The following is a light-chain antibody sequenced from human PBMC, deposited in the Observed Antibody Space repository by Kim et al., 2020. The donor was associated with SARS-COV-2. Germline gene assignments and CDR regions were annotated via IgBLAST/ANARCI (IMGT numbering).Light chain of an antibody. CDR3: SAWDSSLTGWV. CDR1: SNNVGYQG. CDR2: RDN. J-gene: IGLJ3*02. V-gene: IGLV10-54*01. Sequence: RQTATRTCTGNSNNVGYQGAVWLQQHQGHPPKLLSYRDNNRPSGISERFSASRSGNTASLTITGLQPEDEADYYCSAWDSSLTGWVFGGGTQLTVL.